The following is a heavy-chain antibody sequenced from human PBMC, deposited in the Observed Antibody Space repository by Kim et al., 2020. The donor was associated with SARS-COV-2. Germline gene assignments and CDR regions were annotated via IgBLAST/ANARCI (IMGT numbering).Heavy chain of an antibody. V-gene: IGHV1-46*01. Sequence: ASVKVSCKASGYTFTSYYMHWVRQAPGQGLEWMGIINPSCGSTSYAQKFQGRVTMTRDTSTSTVYMELSSLRSEDTAVYYCARATIPSGSSGYSDAFDIWGQGTMVTVSS. CDR2: INPSCGST. CDR3: ARATIPSGSSGYSDAFDI. D-gene: IGHD3-22*01. J-gene: IGHJ3*02. CDR1: GYTFTSYY.